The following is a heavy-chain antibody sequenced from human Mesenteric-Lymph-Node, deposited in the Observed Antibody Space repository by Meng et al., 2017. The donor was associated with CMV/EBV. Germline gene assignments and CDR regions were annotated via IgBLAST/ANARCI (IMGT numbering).Heavy chain of an antibody. Sequence: SETLSLTCTVSGGSISSYYWSWIRQPPGKGLEWIGYIYYSGSTNYNPSLKSRVTISVDTSKNQFSLKLSSVTAADTAVYYCARDRGLAAAGPYYYYGTDVWGQGTTVTVSS. D-gene: IGHD6-13*01. CDR2: IYYSGST. J-gene: IGHJ6*02. V-gene: IGHV4-59*01. CDR3: ARDRGLAAAGPYYYYGTDV. CDR1: GGSISSYY.